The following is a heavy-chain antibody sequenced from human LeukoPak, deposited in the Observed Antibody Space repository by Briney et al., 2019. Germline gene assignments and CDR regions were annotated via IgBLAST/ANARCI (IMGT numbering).Heavy chain of an antibody. Sequence: GESLRLSCAATGFTVSSNYMSWVRQAPGKGLEWVSVIYSGGSTYYADSVKGRFTISRDNSKNTLYLQMNSLRAEDTAVYYCARDAHGGNSLEYWGQGTLVTVSS. CDR3: ARDAHGGNSLEY. CDR2: IYSGGST. V-gene: IGHV3-66*02. CDR1: GFTVSSNY. J-gene: IGHJ4*02. D-gene: IGHD4-23*01.